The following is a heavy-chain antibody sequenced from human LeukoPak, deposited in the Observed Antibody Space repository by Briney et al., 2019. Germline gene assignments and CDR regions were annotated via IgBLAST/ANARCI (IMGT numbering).Heavy chain of an antibody. D-gene: IGHD5-24*01. V-gene: IGHV4-4*07. CDR3: AMGGDGYNWVPFDY. Sequence: SETLSLTCTVSGGSISSYYWSWIRQPAGKGLEWIGRIYTSGSTNYNPSLKSRVTMSVDTSKNQFSLKLSSVTAADTAVYYCAMGGDGYNWVPFDYWGQGTLVTVSS. CDR2: IYTSGST. CDR1: GGSISSYY. J-gene: IGHJ4*02.